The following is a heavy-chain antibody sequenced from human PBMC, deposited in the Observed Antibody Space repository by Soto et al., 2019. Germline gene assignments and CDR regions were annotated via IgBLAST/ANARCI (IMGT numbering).Heavy chain of an antibody. Sequence: PGESLKISCKASGYTFASYWIGWVRQMPGKGLEWMGIIYPGDSDTRYSPSFQGQVIISADKSITTAFLQWNSLEASDTAMYYCARLLGYCSSTSCYAVAFDIWGQGTMVTVSS. D-gene: IGHD2-2*01. CDR3: ARLLGYCSSTSCYAVAFDI. V-gene: IGHV5-51*01. CDR2: IYPGDSDT. J-gene: IGHJ3*02. CDR1: GYTFASYW.